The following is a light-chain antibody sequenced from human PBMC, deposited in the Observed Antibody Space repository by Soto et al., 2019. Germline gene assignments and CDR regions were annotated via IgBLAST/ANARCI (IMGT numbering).Light chain of an antibody. CDR3: QQYGSSPPVT. Sequence: EIVLTQSPGTLSLSRGERATLSCRASQSVSSSYLAWYQQKPGQAPRLLIYGASSRATGIPDRFSGSGSGTDFTLTISRLEPEDFAVYYCQQYGSSPPVTFGQGTKVDIK. V-gene: IGKV3-20*01. CDR1: QSVSSSY. CDR2: GAS. J-gene: IGKJ1*01.